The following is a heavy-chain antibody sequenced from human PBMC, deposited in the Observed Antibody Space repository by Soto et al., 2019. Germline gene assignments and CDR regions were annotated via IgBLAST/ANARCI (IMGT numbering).Heavy chain of an antibody. Sequence: QVQLVESGGGVVQPGRSLRLSCAASGFTFSSYGMHWVRQAPGKGLEWVAVISYDGSNKYDADSVKGRFTISRDNSKNTLYLQMNSLRAEDTAVYYCAKEAYYGSAEALAFDIWGQGTMVTVSS. CDR2: ISYDGSNK. CDR1: GFTFSSYG. J-gene: IGHJ3*02. CDR3: AKEAYYGSAEALAFDI. V-gene: IGHV3-30*18. D-gene: IGHD3-10*01.